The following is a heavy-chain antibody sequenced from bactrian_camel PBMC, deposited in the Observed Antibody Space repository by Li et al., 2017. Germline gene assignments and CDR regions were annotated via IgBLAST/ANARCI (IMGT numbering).Heavy chain of an antibody. CDR1: EFTTRDTC. V-gene: IGHV3S54*01. CDR2: IYTGGGST. Sequence: HVQLVESGGGSVQVGGSRRLSCAASEFTTRDTCMGWFRQAPGKEREAVAVIYTGGGSTYYADSVKDRFLISRDNAKDTLYLQMNSLKIEDTAVYYCAMGSSRQATMTARGKGTQVTVS. D-gene: IGHD3*01. J-gene: IGHJ4*01.